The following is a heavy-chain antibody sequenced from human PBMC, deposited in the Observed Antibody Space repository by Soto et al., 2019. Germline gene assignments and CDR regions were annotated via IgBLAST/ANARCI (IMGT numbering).Heavy chain of an antibody. CDR1: GGSSISNN. J-gene: IGHJ4*02. V-gene: IGHV4-59*08. CDR2: IYYSGST. CDR3: ARRAWFGGHRTRAHFDY. D-gene: IGHD3-10*01. Sequence: PSETHSLTCAFSGGSSISNNWLTWIRQTPGKGLEWIGYIYYSGSTNYNPSLKSRVTISVDTSKNQFSLKLSSVTAADTAVYYCARRAWFGGHRTRAHFDYWGQGTLVTVSS.